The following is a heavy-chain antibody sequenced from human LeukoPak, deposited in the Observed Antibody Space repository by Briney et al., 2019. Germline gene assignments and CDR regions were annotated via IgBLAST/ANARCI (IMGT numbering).Heavy chain of an antibody. CDR3: EKDPNFCYYGAGRGYFDY. Sequence: GGSLRLYGAASGFTFSNYAMSWVRQAPGKGLEWVSAISDSGAGTYYAASVKSRFTISRDNSKNTLYLQMNSLNPEETAVYYCEKDPNFCYYGAGRGYFDYWGQGTMVSVSS. V-gene: IGHV3-23*01. CDR1: GFTFSNYA. J-gene: IGHJ4*02. CDR2: ISDSGAGT. D-gene: IGHD3-10*01.